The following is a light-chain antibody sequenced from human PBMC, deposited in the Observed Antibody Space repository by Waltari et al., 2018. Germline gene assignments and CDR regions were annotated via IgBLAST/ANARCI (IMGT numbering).Light chain of an antibody. CDR1: SGINVGTYR. CDR2: YTSDSDK. Sequence: QAVLTQPSSLSASPGASASLTCTLRSGINVGTYRIYWYQQKPGSPPQYLLRYTSDSDKQQGSGVPSRFSGSKDASANAGILLISGLQSGDEADYYCMIWHNSAWVFGGGTKLTVL. J-gene: IGLJ3*02. V-gene: IGLV5-45*02. CDR3: MIWHNSAWV.